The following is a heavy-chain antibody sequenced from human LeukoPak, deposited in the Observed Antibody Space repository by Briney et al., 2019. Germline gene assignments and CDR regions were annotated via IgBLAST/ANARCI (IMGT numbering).Heavy chain of an antibody. Sequence: GGSPRLSCAASGFTFSDYYMSWIRQAPGKGLEWVSYISSSGSTIYYADSVKGRFTISRDNAKNSLYLQMNSLRAEDTAVYYCARGPDYDFWSGYRDYGIDVWGQGTTVTVSS. D-gene: IGHD3-3*01. J-gene: IGHJ6*02. CDR1: GFTFSDYY. CDR2: ISSSGSTI. V-gene: IGHV3-11*01. CDR3: ARGPDYDFWSGYRDYGIDV.